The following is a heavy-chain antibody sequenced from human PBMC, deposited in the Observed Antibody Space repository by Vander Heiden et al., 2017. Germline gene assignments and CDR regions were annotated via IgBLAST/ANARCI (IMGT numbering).Heavy chain of an antibody. D-gene: IGHD7-27*01. Sequence: EVQLVESGGGLVPPGGSLRLSCPASGFSFSNYDMHWVRQVTGKGLEWVSAVDTAGDTFYPASVKGRFTISREDATNSLYLQMNSLRAGDTAVYYCARVRWGSYESWGQGTLVTVSS. CDR2: VDTAGDT. J-gene: IGHJ5*02. V-gene: IGHV3-13*01. CDR3: ARVRWGSYES. CDR1: GFSFSNYD.